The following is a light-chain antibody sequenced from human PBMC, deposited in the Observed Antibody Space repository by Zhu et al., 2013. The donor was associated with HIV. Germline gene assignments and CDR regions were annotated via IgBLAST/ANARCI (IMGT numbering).Light chain of an antibody. CDR1: QSVSSNY. J-gene: IGKJ1*01. Sequence: EIVLTQSPGTLSLSPGERATLSCRASQSVSSNYLAWYQQRPGQAPRLLIFGASSRATGIPDRFRGSGSGTEFTLTISSLQPDDFATYYCQQYNDYSPQTFGQGTKVESK. CDR3: QQYNDYSPQT. V-gene: IGKV3-20*01. CDR2: GAS.